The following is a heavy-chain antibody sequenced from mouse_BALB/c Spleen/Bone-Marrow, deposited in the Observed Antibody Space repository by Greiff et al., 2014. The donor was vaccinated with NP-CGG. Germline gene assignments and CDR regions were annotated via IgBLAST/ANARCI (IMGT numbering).Heavy chain of an antibody. D-gene: IGHD1-1*01. J-gene: IGHJ1*01. CDR1: GFTFSSYG. V-gene: IGHV5-6-3*01. CDR3: ARVYGWYFDV. CDR2: INNNGGST. Sequence: QRLESGGGLVQPGGSLKLSCVASGFTFSSYGMSWVRQTPDKRLELVATINNNGGSTYYPDSVKGQFTISRDNAKNTLYLQMSSLKSEDTAMYYCARVYGWYFDVWGAGTTVTVSS.